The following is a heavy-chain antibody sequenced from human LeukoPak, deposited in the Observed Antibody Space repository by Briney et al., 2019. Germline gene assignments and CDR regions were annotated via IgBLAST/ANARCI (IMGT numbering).Heavy chain of an antibody. CDR2: MNPNSGNT. V-gene: IGHV1-18*01. D-gene: IGHD6-19*01. Sequence: VASVRLSCTASGYTFTSYDMNWVRQAPGQGLEWMGWMNPNSGNTNYAQKLQGRVTITTDTSTSTAYMELRSLRSDDTAVYYCARDLKMGYSSGRYSWGTGSSNDYWGQGTLVTVSS. CDR1: GYTFTSYD. J-gene: IGHJ4*02. CDR3: ARDLKMGYSSGRYSWGTGSSNDY.